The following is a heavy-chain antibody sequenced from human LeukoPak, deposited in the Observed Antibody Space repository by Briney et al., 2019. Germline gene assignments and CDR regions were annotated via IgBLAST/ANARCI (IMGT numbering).Heavy chain of an antibody. CDR1: GFTFSSYS. V-gene: IGHV3-21*01. J-gene: IGHJ4*02. Sequence: GSLRLSCAASGFTFSSYSMNWVRQAPGKGLEWVSSISSSSSYIYYADSVKGRFTISRDNAKNSLYLQMNSLRAEDTAVYYCASGTSGLRYFDYWGQGTLVTVSS. CDR3: ASGTSGLRYFDY. CDR2: ISSSSSYI. D-gene: IGHD5-12*01.